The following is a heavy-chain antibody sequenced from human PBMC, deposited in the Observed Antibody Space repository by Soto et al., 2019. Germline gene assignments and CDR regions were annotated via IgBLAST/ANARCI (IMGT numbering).Heavy chain of an antibody. D-gene: IGHD6-6*01. V-gene: IGHV1-69*13. CDR2: IIPIFGTA. CDR3: ARELGARRNWFDP. Sequence: GASVKVSCKASGGAFSSYAISWVRQAPGQGLEWMGGIIPIFGTANYAQKFQGRVTITADESTSTAYMELSSLRSEDTAVYYCARELGARRNWFDPWGQGTLVTVSS. CDR1: GGAFSSYA. J-gene: IGHJ5*02.